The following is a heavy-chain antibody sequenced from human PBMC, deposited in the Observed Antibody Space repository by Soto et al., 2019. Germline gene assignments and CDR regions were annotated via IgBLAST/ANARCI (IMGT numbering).Heavy chain of an antibody. CDR2: ISSSGDPT. D-gene: IGHD4-17*01. J-gene: IGHJ3*02. V-gene: IGHV3-23*01. Sequence: GGSLRLSCAATGFTFSSCAMSWVRQPPGKGLECVSRISSSGDPTFYADSVKGRFTIARDNSKNTLYLQTNSLRAEDTAVYYCPKLRARCPNHACDIWGQGPIVTVSS. CDR3: PKLRARCPNHACDI. CDR1: GFTFSSCA.